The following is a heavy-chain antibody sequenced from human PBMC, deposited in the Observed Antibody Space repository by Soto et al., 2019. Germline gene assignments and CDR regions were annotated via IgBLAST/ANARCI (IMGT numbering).Heavy chain of an antibody. CDR2: IYHSGST. V-gene: IGHV4-30-2*05. Sequence: LSLTCAVSGGSISSVGYSWSWIRQPPGKGLEWIGYIYHSGSTYYNPSLQSRLSMSLDTSGNHFSLRLTSVTVADTAVYYCAVHRATPGAALSNWFGPWGQGSLVTVSS. CDR1: GGSISSVGYS. D-gene: IGHD1-26*01. J-gene: IGHJ5*02. CDR3: AVHRATPGAALSNWFGP.